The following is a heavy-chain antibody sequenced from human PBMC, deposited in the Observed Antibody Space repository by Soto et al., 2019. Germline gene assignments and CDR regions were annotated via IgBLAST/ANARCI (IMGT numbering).Heavy chain of an antibody. CDR2: IWYHGNSM. CDR1: GFTFSSYG. D-gene: IGHD1-20*01. V-gene: IGHV3-33*01. CDR3: ARYNTGHSDY. Sequence: QGQLVESGGGVVQPGRSLRLSCAASGFTFSSYGMHWVRQAPGKGLEWVAVIWYHGNSMYYADSVKGRFTISRDNSKNTLYLQMNNLRAEDTAVYYCARYNTGHSDYWGQGTLVPVSS. J-gene: IGHJ4*02.